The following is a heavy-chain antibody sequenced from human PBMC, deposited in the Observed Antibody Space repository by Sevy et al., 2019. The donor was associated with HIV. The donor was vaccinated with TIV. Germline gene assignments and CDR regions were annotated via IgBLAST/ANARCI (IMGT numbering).Heavy chain of an antibody. CDR2: IRQDGSEK. Sequence: GGSLRLSCAVSGFTFRNFWMSWVRQAPGKGLEWVANIRQDGSEKYYVDSVRGRFTISRDNAKNSLFLQLNILRADDTAIYYCTNSYFGSRTSYGMDLWGRGTTVTVSS. CDR1: GFTFRNFW. CDR3: TNSYFGSRTSYGMDL. J-gene: IGHJ6*02. V-gene: IGHV3-7*01. D-gene: IGHD3-10*01.